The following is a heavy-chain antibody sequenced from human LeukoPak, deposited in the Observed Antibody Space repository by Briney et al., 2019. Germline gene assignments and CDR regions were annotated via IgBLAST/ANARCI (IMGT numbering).Heavy chain of an antibody. J-gene: IGHJ4*02. CDR2: IYYSGST. V-gene: IGHV4-59*01. CDR3: ARAGSRDGGNDY. D-gene: IGHD4-23*01. CDR1: GGSISSYY. Sequence: SETLSLTCTVSGGSISSYYWSWIRQPPGKGLEWIGYIYYSGSTNYNPSLKSRVTISVDTSKNQFSLKLSSVTAADTAVYYCARAGSRDGGNDYWGQGTLVTVSS.